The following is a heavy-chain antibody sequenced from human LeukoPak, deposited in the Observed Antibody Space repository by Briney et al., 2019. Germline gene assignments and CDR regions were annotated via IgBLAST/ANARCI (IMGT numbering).Heavy chain of an antibody. Sequence: GGPLRLSCTAAGFTGTSNYMSWLRKAPGKGLEWVSIISSGGRTYYEDSVKGRFTISRHNSKNTLYLQMNSLVAEDTAVYYCATRAAAGYYYGMDVWGQGTTVTVSS. CDR3: ATRAAAGYYYGMDV. CDR1: GFTGTSNY. V-gene: IGHV3-53*04. D-gene: IGHD6-25*01. J-gene: IGHJ6*02. CDR2: ISSGGRT.